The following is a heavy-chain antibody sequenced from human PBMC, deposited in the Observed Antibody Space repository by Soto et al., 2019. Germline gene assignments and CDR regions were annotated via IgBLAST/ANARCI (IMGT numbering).Heavy chain of an antibody. D-gene: IGHD5-12*01. Sequence: GGSLRLSCAASGFTVSSNYMSWVRQAPGKGLEWVSVIYSGGSTYYADSVKGRFTISRHNSKNTLYLQMNSLRAEDTAVYYCARAVSSGYGDYYYYYYMDVWGKGTTVTVS. CDR1: GFTVSSNY. V-gene: IGHV3-53*04. CDR3: ARAVSSGYGDYYYYYYMDV. CDR2: IYSGGST. J-gene: IGHJ6*03.